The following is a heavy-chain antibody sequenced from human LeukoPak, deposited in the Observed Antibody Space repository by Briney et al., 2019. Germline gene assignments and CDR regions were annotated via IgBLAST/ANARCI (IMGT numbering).Heavy chain of an antibody. CDR1: RYTFTSYD. J-gene: IGHJ4*02. CDR2: MNPNSGNT. V-gene: IGHV1-8*01. D-gene: IGHD6-6*01. CDR3: ARRIAARPHPFDY. Sequence: ASVKVSCKASRYTFTSYDINWVRQATGQGLEWMGWMNPNSGNTGYAQKFQGRVTMTRNTSISTAYMELSSLRSEDTAVYYCARRIAARPHPFDYWGQGTLVTVSS.